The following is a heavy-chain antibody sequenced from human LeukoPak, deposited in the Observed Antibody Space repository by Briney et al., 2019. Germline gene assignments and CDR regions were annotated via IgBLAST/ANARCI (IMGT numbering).Heavy chain of an antibody. CDR3: AKDRRFLEWKDAFDV. Sequence: GGSLRLSCTASGFTFSSYAMTWVRQAPGKGLEWVSGISSTGGSTYYTDSVKGRFAISRDNSKNTVYLQMNGLRADDTAVYYCAKDRRFLEWKDAFDVWGQGTMVTVSS. D-gene: IGHD3-3*01. CDR2: ISSTGGST. V-gene: IGHV3-23*01. J-gene: IGHJ3*01. CDR1: GFTFSSYA.